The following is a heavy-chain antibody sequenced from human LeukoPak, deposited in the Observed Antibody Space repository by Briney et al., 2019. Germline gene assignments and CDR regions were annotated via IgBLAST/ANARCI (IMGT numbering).Heavy chain of an antibody. CDR2: IRGSDGST. D-gene: IGHD6-19*01. CDR1: GXTFSNYA. V-gene: IGHV3-23*01. Sequence: QPGGSLRLSFAASGXTFSNYAMSWVRHTPGKGLEWVSIIRGSDGSTYYADSVKGRFTTSRDNPKNTLYLEMNNLRAEDTALYYCAKARYTAGWYTFDYWGQGTQVTVSS. CDR3: AKARYTAGWYTFDY. J-gene: IGHJ4*02.